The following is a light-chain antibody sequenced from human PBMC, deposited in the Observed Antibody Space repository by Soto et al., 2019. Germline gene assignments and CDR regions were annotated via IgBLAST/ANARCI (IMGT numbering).Light chain of an antibody. J-gene: IGKJ3*01. CDR2: DAS. CDR3: QQYNGYMVT. CDR1: QDITNY. Sequence: DIQMTQSPSSLSASVGDRVTITCQASQDITNYLNWYQQKPGKAPKLLIYDASNLQTGVPSRFSGSGSGTDFTFTIDSLQPEDIATYYCQQYNGYMVTFGPGTKVDIK. V-gene: IGKV1-33*01.